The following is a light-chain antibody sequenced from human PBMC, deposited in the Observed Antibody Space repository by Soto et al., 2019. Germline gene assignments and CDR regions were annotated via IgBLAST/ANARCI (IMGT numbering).Light chain of an antibody. CDR2: SDN. Sequence: QAVVTQAPSVSGAPGQRVTISCTGSSSNIGAPYDVMWYQQLPGAAPKLLIYSDNRRPSGVPDRFSGSKSGTSASLAITGLQAEDEADYYCQTYDSSLSGRVFGGGTKVTVL. V-gene: IGLV1-40*01. CDR1: SSNIGAPYD. J-gene: IGLJ2*01. CDR3: QTYDSSLSGRV.